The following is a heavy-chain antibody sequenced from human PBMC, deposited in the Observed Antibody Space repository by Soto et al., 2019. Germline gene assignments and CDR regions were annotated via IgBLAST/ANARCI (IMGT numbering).Heavy chain of an antibody. D-gene: IGHD2-2*01. CDR1: GGSISSNIYH. Sequence: TVSGGSISSNIYHWGWIRQPPGKGLEWIGRIYNSGRTYYNASLKSRVSISIDTSKNQFSLKLTSVTAADTAVYYCARHPVYATGWQIDYWGQGALVTVSS. CDR2: IYNSGRT. CDR3: ARHPVYATGWQIDY. J-gene: IGHJ4*02. V-gene: IGHV4-39*01.